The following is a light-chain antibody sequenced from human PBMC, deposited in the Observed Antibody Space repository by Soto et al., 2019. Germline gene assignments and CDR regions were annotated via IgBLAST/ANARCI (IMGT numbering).Light chain of an antibody. J-gene: IGKJ4*01. Sequence: EFVLTQSPGKLSLSPGERATLSCRASQSISSSFLAWYQQKPGQAPRLLIYGASSRGTGIPDRFSGSGSGTDFTLTISRLEPEDFAVYYCQQYGSSPPLTFGGGTKVE. CDR1: QSISSSF. V-gene: IGKV3-20*01. CDR2: GAS. CDR3: QQYGSSPPLT.